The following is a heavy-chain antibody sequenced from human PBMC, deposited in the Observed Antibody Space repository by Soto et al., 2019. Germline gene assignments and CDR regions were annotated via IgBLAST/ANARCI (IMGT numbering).Heavy chain of an antibody. V-gene: IGHV1-3*01. CDR3: AREHYDILTGYPDY. CDR2: INAGNGNT. CDR1: GYTFTSYA. D-gene: IGHD3-9*01. J-gene: IGHJ4*02. Sequence: ASVKVSCKASGYTFTSYAMHWARQAPGQRLEWMGWINAGNGNTKYSQKFQGRVTITRDTSASTAYMELSSLRSEDTAVYYCAREHYDILTGYPDYWGQGTLVTVSS.